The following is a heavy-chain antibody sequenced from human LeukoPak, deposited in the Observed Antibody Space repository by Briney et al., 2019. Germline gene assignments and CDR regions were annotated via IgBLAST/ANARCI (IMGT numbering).Heavy chain of an antibody. Sequence: SVKVSCKASGGTFSSYAISWVRQAPGQGLEWMGRIIPILGIANYAQKFQGRVTITADKSTSTAYMELSSLRSEDTAVYYCESGGYYYDSSGYPNYYYYGMDVWGQGTTVTVSS. D-gene: IGHD3-22*01. V-gene: IGHV1-69*04. J-gene: IGHJ6*02. CDR2: IIPILGIA. CDR1: GGTFSSYA. CDR3: ESGGYYYDSSGYPNYYYYGMDV.